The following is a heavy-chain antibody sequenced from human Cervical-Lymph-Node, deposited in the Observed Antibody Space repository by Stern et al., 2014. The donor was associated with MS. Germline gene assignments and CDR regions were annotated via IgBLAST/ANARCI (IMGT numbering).Heavy chain of an antibody. CDR3: AKVYGSGPFDY. D-gene: IGHD6-19*01. CDR2: ISGSDGSD. V-gene: IGHV3-23*04. CDR1: GFTFSSYA. Sequence: EVQLVQSGGTLVQPGGSLRLSCAASGFTFSSYAMSWVRQAPGKGLELVSVISGSDGSDFYADSVKGRFTISRDNSKNTLFLQMNSLRAEDTAVYYCAKVYGSGPFDYWGQGNLVTVSS. J-gene: IGHJ4*02.